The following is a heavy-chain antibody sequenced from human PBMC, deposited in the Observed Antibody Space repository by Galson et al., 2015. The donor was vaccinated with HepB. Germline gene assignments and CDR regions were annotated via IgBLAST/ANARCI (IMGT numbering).Heavy chain of an antibody. Sequence: SLRLSCAASGFTFSSYAMHWVRQAPGKGLEWVAVISYDGSNKYYADSVKGRFTISRDNSKNTLYLQMNSLRAEDTAVYYCARAGAALYDFWSGPMPYYFDYWGQGTLVTVSS. CDR3: ARAGAALYDFWSGPMPYYFDY. CDR2: ISYDGSNK. V-gene: IGHV3-30-3*01. J-gene: IGHJ4*02. D-gene: IGHD3-3*01. CDR1: GFTFSSYA.